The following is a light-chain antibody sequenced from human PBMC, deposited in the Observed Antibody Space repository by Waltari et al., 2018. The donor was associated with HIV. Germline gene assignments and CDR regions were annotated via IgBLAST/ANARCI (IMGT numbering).Light chain of an antibody. CDR3: QQYYSTPWT. CDR2: WAS. V-gene: IGKV4-1*01. J-gene: IGKJ1*01. CDR1: PSVLYSSNNKNY. Sequence: DIVMTQSPDSLAVSLGERATINCKSSPSVLYSSNNKNYLAWYQQKPGQPPKLLIYWASTRESGVPDRFSGSGSGSDFTLTINSLQAEDVAVYYCQQYYSTPWTFGQGTKVEIK.